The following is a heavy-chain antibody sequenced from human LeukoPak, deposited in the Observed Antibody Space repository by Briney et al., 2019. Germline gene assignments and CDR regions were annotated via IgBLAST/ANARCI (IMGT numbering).Heavy chain of an antibody. CDR1: GYTLTELS. J-gene: IGHJ3*02. CDR2: FDPEDGET. CDR3: ATGTAMVRGVLDAFDI. V-gene: IGHV1-24*01. Sequence: GASVKVSCKVSGYTLTELSMHWVRQAPGKGLEWMGGFDPEDGETIYAQKFKGRVTMTEDTSTGTAYMELSSLRSEDTAVYYCATGTAMVRGVLDAFDIWGQGTMVTVSS. D-gene: IGHD3-10*01.